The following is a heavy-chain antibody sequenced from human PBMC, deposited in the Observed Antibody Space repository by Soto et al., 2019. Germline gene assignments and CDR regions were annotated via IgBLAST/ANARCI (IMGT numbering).Heavy chain of an antibody. D-gene: IGHD2-2*01. V-gene: IGHV3-33*01. CDR3: ARNRLVPYGYGMDV. CDR2: IWFDGSKK. J-gene: IGHJ6*02. CDR1: GFTFRSYG. Sequence: QMQLVESGGGVVQPGRSLRLSCAASGFTFRSYGIHWVRQAPGKGLEWVALIWFDGSKKYYVDSVKGRFAVFRDNSKNSLYLQINSLRVEDTAVYYCARNRLVPYGYGMDVWGQGTTVTVSS.